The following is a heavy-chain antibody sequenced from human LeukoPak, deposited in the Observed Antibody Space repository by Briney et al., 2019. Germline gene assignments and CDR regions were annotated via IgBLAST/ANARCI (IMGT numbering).Heavy chain of an antibody. D-gene: IGHD5-24*01. CDR3: AKEGGRDGYNKFDY. V-gene: IGHV3-30*02. CDR1: GFTFNYYG. CDR2: IRYDGSNK. J-gene: IGHJ4*02. Sequence: GGSLRLSCVASGFTFNYYGMHWVRQTPGKGLEWVAFIRYDGSNKKYADFVKGRFTISRDNSNNTLFVQLNSLRAEDTAVYYCAKEGGRDGYNKFDYWGQGTLVTVS.